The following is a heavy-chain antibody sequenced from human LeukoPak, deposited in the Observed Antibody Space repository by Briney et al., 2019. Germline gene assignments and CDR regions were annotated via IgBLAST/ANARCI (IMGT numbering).Heavy chain of an antibody. D-gene: IGHD6-13*01. CDR2: ISSNSNYI. Sequence: GGSLRLSCAASGFTFSSYSMNWVRQAPGKGLEWVSSISSNSNYIFYADSVKGRFTISRDNAKSSLYLQMNSLRAEDTAVYYCAKALSPRAVAGTPVEDWGQGTLVTVSS. CDR3: AKALSPRAVAGTPVED. CDR1: GFTFSSYS. V-gene: IGHV3-21*01. J-gene: IGHJ4*02.